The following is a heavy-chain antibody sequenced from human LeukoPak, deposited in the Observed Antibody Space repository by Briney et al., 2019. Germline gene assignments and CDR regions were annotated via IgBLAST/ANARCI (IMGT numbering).Heavy chain of an antibody. D-gene: IGHD4-11*01. J-gene: IGHJ4*02. Sequence: ASVKVSCKASGYTFTGYYMHWVRQAPGQGLEWMGWINPNSGGTNYAQKFQGRVTMTRDTSISTAYMELSRLRSDHTAVYYCATDYSKRDYYFDYWGQGTLVTVSS. CDR2: INPNSGGT. CDR3: ATDYSKRDYYFDY. CDR1: GYTFTGYY. V-gene: IGHV1-2*02.